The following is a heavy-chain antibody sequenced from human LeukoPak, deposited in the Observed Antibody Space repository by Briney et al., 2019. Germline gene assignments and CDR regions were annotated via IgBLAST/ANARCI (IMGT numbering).Heavy chain of an antibody. Sequence: GGSLRLSCAASGFTFTSYNMNWVRQAPGKGLEWVSSISSSSNYIYYADSMKGRFTTSRDNAETSLYLQMNSLRAEDTAVYYCARGFYYGLDVWGRGTTVTVSS. CDR3: ARGFYYGLDV. V-gene: IGHV3-21*01. J-gene: IGHJ6*04. CDR1: GFTFTSYN. CDR2: ISSSSNYI.